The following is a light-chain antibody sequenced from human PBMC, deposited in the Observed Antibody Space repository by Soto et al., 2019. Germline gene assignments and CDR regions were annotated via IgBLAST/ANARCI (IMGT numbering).Light chain of an antibody. Sequence: DTTMTQSPSSLSASVGNRVTIPCQASKDISNYLNWYQQKPGKAPKLLIYDASNLETGVPSRFSGSGSGTDFTFTICSLQPEDIAAYYCQQYDNRPNRFGQGTRLEI. CDR1: KDISNY. CDR2: DAS. J-gene: IGKJ5*01. CDR3: QQYDNRPNR. V-gene: IGKV1-33*01.